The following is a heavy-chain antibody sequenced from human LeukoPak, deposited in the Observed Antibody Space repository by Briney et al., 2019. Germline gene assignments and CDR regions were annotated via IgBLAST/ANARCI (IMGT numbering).Heavy chain of an antibody. V-gene: IGHV3-30*02. D-gene: IGHD3-10*01. CDR3: VSMVRGIGY. Sequence: GGSLRLSCAASGFTFSNHAMHWVRQAPGKGLEWVTLVWYDGNRKYYADSVKGRFTIPRDNSKNSVYLQLNSLRPEDTAMYYGVSMVRGIGYGGQGTLGTVSP. CDR1: GFTFSNHA. J-gene: IGHJ4*02. CDR2: VWYDGNRK.